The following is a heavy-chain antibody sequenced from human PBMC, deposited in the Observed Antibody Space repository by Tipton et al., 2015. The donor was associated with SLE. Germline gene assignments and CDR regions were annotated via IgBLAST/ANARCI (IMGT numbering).Heavy chain of an antibody. CDR2: IYYTGST. J-gene: IGHJ4*02. CDR1: TGAISIYY. Sequence: TLSLTCTVSTGAISIYYWSWIRQPPGKGLEWIGYIYYTGSTHYNPPLESRVTLSVDTSKNQFSPNLASVTAADTAIYYCARHSGSPYYFDFWGQGTLVTVPS. V-gene: IGHV4-59*08. CDR3: ARHSGSPYYFDF. D-gene: IGHD1-26*01.